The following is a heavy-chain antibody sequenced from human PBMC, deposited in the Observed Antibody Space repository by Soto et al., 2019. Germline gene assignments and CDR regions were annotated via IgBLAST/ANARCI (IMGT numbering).Heavy chain of an antibody. Sequence: PGGSLRLSCAASGFTFSSYGMHWVRQAPGKGLGWVTVISYDGSNKYYADSVKGRFTISRDNSKNTLYLQMNSLRAEDTAVYYCAKVNYGELAYGMDVWGQGTTVTVSS. CDR2: ISYDGSNK. CDR3: AKVNYGELAYGMDV. CDR1: GFTFSSYG. V-gene: IGHV3-30*18. J-gene: IGHJ6*02. D-gene: IGHD4-17*01.